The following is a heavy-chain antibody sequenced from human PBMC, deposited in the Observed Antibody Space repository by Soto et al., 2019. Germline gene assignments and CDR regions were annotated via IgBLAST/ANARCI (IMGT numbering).Heavy chain of an antibody. V-gene: IGHV3-23*01. CDR3: AKENGYSSSWFEFDY. J-gene: IGHJ4*02. CDR2: ISGSGGST. Sequence: EVQLLESGGGLVQPGASLRRSCAASGFTFSSYAMSWVRQAPGKGLEWVSAISGSGGSTYYADSVKGRFTISRDNSKNTLYLQMNSLRAEDTAVYYCAKENGYSSSWFEFDYWGQGTLVTVSS. D-gene: IGHD6-13*01. CDR1: GFTFSSYA.